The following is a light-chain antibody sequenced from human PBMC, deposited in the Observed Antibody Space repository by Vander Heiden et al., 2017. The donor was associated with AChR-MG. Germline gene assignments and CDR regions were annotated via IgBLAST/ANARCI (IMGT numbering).Light chain of an antibody. V-gene: IGLV2-14*03. Sequence: QSALPQPASVSGSPGQSITISCTGTISDVGGYNYGSWYQQHPGKAPKLMIYDVSNRPSGVSNRFSGSKSGNTASLTISGLQAEDEADYYCSSYTSSSTLVFGGGTKLTVL. J-gene: IGLJ3*02. CDR3: SSYTSSSTLV. CDR1: ISDVGGYNY. CDR2: DVS.